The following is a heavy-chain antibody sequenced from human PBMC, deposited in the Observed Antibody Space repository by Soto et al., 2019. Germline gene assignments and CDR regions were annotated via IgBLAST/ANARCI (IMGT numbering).Heavy chain of an antibody. V-gene: IGHV3-9*01. D-gene: IGHD1-26*01. CDR1: GFTFDDYA. J-gene: IGHJ3*02. CDR2: ISWNSGSI. CDR3: AKSGPQEVGDAFDI. Sequence: GGSLRLSCAASGFTFDDYAMHWVRQAPGKGLGWVSGISWNSGSIGYADSVKGRFTISRDNAKNSLYLQMNSLRAEDTALYYCAKSGPQEVGDAFDIWGQGTMVTVPS.